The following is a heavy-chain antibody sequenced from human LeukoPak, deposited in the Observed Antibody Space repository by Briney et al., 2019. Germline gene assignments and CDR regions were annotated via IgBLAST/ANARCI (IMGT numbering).Heavy chain of an antibody. CDR2: ISSSISTM. CDR3: AKDTIVVVTAYFDY. D-gene: IGHD2-21*02. Sequence: GGSLRLSCAASGFTFSSFSMNWVRQAPGKGLEWVSYISSSISTMYYADSVKGRFTISRDNAKNSLYLQTNSLRAEDTAVYYCAKDTIVVVTAYFDYWGQGTLVTVSS. V-gene: IGHV3-48*04. J-gene: IGHJ4*02. CDR1: GFTFSSFS.